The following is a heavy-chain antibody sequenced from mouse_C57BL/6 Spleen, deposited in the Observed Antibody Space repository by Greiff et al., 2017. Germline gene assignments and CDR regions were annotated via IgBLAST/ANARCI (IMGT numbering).Heavy chain of an antibody. D-gene: IGHD4-1*01. J-gene: IGHJ1*03. Sequence: VQVVESGAELVKPGASVKISCKASGYAFSSYWMNWVKQRPGQGLEWIGRIYPVSGETNYNQKFMGKATFSVDRSSSTVYMVLNSLTSEDPAVYYCGRGNWDGYFDVWGTGTTVTVSS. V-gene: IGHV1-11*01. CDR3: GRGNWDGYFDV. CDR1: GYAFSSYW. CDR2: IYPVSGET.